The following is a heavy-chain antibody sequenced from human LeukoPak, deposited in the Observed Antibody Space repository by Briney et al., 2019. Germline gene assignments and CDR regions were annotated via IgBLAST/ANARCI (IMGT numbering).Heavy chain of an antibody. D-gene: IGHD3-9*01. CDR1: GYTFTSYY. J-gene: IGHJ4*02. Sequence: ASVKVSCKASGYTFTSYYMHCVRRAPGQGLEWMGIINPSGGSTSYAQKFQGRVTMTRDTSTSTVYMELSSLRSEDTAVYYCARDGGDYDILTGYYDYWGQGTLVTVSS. CDR3: ARDGGDYDILTGYYDY. CDR2: INPSGGST. V-gene: IGHV1-46*01.